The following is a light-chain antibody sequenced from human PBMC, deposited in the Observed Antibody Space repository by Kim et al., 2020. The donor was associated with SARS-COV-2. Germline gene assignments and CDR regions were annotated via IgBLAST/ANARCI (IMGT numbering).Light chain of an antibody. CDR2: DAS. CDR3: QQRTTWLT. Sequence: LTQGERVTLYGRAGQSVSSYLAWYKHKPGQAHRLLSYDASTRAPGIPARFSGRGSGTDFTLTISSLEPDDFAVYYCQQRTTWLTFGGGTKVDIK. J-gene: IGKJ4*01. CDR1: QSVSSY. V-gene: IGKV3-11*01.